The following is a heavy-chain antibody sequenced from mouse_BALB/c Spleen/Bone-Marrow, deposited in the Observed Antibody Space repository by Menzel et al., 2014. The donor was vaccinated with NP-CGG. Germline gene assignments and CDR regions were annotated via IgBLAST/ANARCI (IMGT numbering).Heavy chain of an antibody. D-gene: IGHD2-2*01. Sequence: DVKLVESGGGVVQPGGSRKLSCAASGFNFSDYGMAWVRLAPGKGPEWVAFISNLAYSIYYADTVTGRFTISRENAENTLYLEMSSLRFEDTAMYYCTRDRGYDGGYYFDYWGQGTTLTVSS. CDR2: ISNLAYSI. CDR3: TRDRGYDGGYYFDY. V-gene: IGHV5-15*02. CDR1: GFNFSDYG. J-gene: IGHJ2*01.